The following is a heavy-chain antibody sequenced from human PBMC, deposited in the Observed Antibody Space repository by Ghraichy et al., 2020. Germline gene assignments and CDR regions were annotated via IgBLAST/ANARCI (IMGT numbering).Heavy chain of an antibody. Sequence: SETLSLTCTVSGGSISGYYWSWIRQPPGKGLDYIGYIYYSGSTNYNPSLKSRVNISVDTSKNQFSLKLSSVTAADTAVYYCARLSATAGPFDAFDVWGQGTMVTVSS. V-gene: IGHV4-59*01. CDR3: ARLSATAGPFDAFDV. CDR2: IYYSGST. D-gene: IGHD6-13*01. CDR1: GGSISGYY. J-gene: IGHJ3*01.